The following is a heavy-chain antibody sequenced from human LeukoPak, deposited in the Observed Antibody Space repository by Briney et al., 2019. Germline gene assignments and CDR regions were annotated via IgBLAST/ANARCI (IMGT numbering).Heavy chain of an antibody. CDR2: ISSSGSTI. CDR3: ARGFYYDSSGYYPLDY. V-gene: IGHV3-11*01. J-gene: IGHJ4*02. Sequence: GGSLRLSCAASGFTFSDYYMSWIRQAPGKGLEWVSYISSSGSTIYYADSVKGRFTISRDNAKNSLYLQMNSLRAEDTAVYYCARGFYYDSSGYYPLDYWGQGTLVTVSS. CDR1: GFTFSDYY. D-gene: IGHD3-22*01.